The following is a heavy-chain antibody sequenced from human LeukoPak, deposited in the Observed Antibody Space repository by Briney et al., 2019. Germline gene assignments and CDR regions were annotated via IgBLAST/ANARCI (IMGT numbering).Heavy chain of an antibody. J-gene: IGHJ3*02. CDR2: IHHSGFT. D-gene: IGHD3/OR15-3a*01. CDR3: SRGGLGGSAFDI. CDR1: GAPFSDSY. Sequence: KPSETLSLTCVVSGAPFSDSYWSWIRQPPGRGLEWIGEIHHSGFTNYNPSLKSRVTISVDTSKNQFSLKPTSVTAADTAVYYCSRGGLGGSAFDIWGQGTMVTVSS. V-gene: IGHV4-34*01.